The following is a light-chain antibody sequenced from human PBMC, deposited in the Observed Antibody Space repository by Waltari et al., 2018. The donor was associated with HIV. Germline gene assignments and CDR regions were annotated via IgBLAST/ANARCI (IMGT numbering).Light chain of an antibody. Sequence: SFELNQPPSVSVSPGQPASITCSGDKLGNKYACWYQQKPGQSPVRVIYQDNKRPSGIPQRFSGSNSGNTATLTISGTQAMDEADYYCQAWDSSNVVFGGGTKLTVL. CDR3: QAWDSSNVV. J-gene: IGLJ3*02. CDR2: QDN. CDR1: KLGNKY. V-gene: IGLV3-1*01.